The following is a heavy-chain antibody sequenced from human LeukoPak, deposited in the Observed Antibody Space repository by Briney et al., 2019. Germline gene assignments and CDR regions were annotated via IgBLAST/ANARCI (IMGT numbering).Heavy chain of an antibody. CDR3: ASQRSFNY. CDR1: GFTVSSNY. Sequence: PGGSPRLSCAASGFTVSSNYMSWVRQAPGKGLEWVSVIYSGGGTYYADSVRGRFTISRDNSKNTVYLQMNSLRAEDTAVYFCASQRSFNYWGQGTLVTVSS. V-gene: IGHV3-53*01. J-gene: IGHJ4*02. CDR2: IYSGGGT. D-gene: IGHD1-26*01.